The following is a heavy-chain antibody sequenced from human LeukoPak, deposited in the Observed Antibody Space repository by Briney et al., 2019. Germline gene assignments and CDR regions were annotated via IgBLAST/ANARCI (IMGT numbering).Heavy chain of an antibody. CDR1: GFVFSNYG. D-gene: IGHD3-22*01. V-gene: IGHV3-30*02. Sequence: PGGSLRLSCAASGFVFSNYGIHWVRQAPGQGLEWVAFIRYDGSNKYYADSVKGRFTISRDNSKNTLYLQMNSLRAEDTAVYYCAKDTYYYDSSGYYYFDYWGQGTLVTVSS. CDR3: AKDTYYYDSSGYYYFDY. J-gene: IGHJ4*02. CDR2: IRYDGSNK.